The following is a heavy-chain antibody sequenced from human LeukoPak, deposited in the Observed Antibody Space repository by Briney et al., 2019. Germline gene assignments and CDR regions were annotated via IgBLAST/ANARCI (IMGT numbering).Heavy chain of an antibody. V-gene: IGHV4-4*02. D-gene: IGHD3-10*01. J-gene: IGHJ4*02. CDR3: ARLLWFGPRAFDY. Sequence: SETLSLTCAVSGGSISSTNWWSWVRQPPGKGLEWIGEIYRSGTTNYKPSLKSRVTISVDTSKNQFSLKLSSVTAADTAVYYCARLLWFGPRAFDYWGQGTLVTVSS. CDR1: GGSISSTNW. CDR2: IYRSGTT.